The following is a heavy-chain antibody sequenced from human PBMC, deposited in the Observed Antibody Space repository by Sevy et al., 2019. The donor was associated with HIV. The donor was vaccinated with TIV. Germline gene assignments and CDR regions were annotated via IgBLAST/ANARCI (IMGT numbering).Heavy chain of an antibody. CDR2: VYYSGSR. Sequence: SETLSLTCTVSGGSISSGDYYWSWIRQPPGKGLEWIGYVYYSGSRYYNPSLRNRITISVDTSKNQFSLNLSSVTAAYTAIYYCASENIVVVTAIRRRGFDIWGQGTMVTVSS. V-gene: IGHV4-30-4*01. CDR3: ASENIVVVTAIRRRGFDI. J-gene: IGHJ3*02. CDR1: GGSISSGDYY. D-gene: IGHD2-21*02.